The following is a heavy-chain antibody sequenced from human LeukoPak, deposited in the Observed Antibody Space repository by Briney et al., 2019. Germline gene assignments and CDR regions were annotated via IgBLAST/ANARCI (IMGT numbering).Heavy chain of an antibody. CDR2: ISSSSSYI. D-gene: IGHD2-15*01. Sequence: PGGSLRLSCAASGFTFSSYSMNWVRRAPGKGLEWVSSISSSSSYIYYADSVKGRFTISRDNAKNSLYLQMNSLRAEDTAVYYCARDIVVVVAATNINEPPWFDPWGQGTLVTVSS. V-gene: IGHV3-21*01. J-gene: IGHJ5*02. CDR3: ARDIVVVVAATNINEPPWFDP. CDR1: GFTFSSYS.